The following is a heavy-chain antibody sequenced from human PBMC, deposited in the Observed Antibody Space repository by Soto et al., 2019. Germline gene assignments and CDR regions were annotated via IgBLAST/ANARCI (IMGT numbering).Heavy chain of an antibody. CDR2: ISYTGRT. Sequence: SETLSLTCTVSGGSISSDANFWSWIRQPPGRGLEWIGYISYTGRTYYTPSLNSRLTISLDTSKSLFSLRLSAVTAADTAVYFCARGSFSSSSSWFDPWGQGTLVTVSS. CDR1: GGSISSDANF. J-gene: IGHJ5*02. D-gene: IGHD6-6*01. CDR3: ARGSFSSSSSWFDP. V-gene: IGHV4-31*03.